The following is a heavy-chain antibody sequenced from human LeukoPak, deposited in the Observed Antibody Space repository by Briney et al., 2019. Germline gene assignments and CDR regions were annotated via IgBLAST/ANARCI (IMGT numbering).Heavy chain of an antibody. CDR3: ARDPALYCTGGSCREYYFDY. CDR2: ISCDGRNK. J-gene: IGHJ4*02. D-gene: IGHD2-15*01. CDR1: GCTFSNYA. V-gene: IGHV3-30*04. Sequence: PGGSLRLSCAVSGCTFSNYAMHWVRQAPGKGLEWVAVISCDGRNKYYADSVKGRFTVSRDNAKSTLYLQMNSLRDEDTAVYYCARDPALYCTGGSCREYYFDYWGQGALVTVSS.